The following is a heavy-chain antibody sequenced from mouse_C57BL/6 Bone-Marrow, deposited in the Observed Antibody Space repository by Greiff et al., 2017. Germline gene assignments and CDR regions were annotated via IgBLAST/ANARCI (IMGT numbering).Heavy chain of an antibody. J-gene: IGHJ4*01. CDR3: AKAIYYYDEDYYAMDY. Sequence: QVQLQQSGPGLVAPSQSLSITCTVSGFSFTSYGVSWVRQPPGKGLEWLGVIWGDGSTNYHSAPISRLSISTDNSKSQVFLKLNSLQTDDTATYYWAKAIYYYDEDYYAMDYWGQGTSVTVSS. CDR2: IWGDGST. D-gene: IGHD2-4*01. CDR1: GFSFTSYG. V-gene: IGHV2-3*01.